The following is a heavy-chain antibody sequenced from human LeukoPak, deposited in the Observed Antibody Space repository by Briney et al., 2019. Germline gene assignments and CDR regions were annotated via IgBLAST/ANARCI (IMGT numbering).Heavy chain of an antibody. Sequence: SETLSLTCSFSGGSLSSGDYYWSWIRQPPGKGPQWIGYINSSGRTNYNPSLRNRLTISVDATRNQFSLKLTSLTAADTAVYYCARVRGGYGEADYWGQGTLVTVSS. CDR1: GGSLSSGDYY. V-gene: IGHV4-61*08. CDR3: ARVRGGYGEADY. D-gene: IGHD4-17*01. CDR2: INSSGRT. J-gene: IGHJ4*02.